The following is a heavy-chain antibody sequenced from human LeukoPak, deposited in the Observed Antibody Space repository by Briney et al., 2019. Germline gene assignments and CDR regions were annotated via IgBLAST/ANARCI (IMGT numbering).Heavy chain of an antibody. Sequence: GGSLRLSCAASGFTFSDYYMSWIRQAPGKGLEWVSYISSSSSYTNYADSVKGRFTISRDNAKNSLYLQMNSLRAEDPAVYYCARPLSYYYDSSGPQGYWGQGTLVTVSS. V-gene: IGHV3-11*03. J-gene: IGHJ4*02. CDR2: ISSSSSYT. CDR3: ARPLSYYYDSSGPQGY. D-gene: IGHD3-22*01. CDR1: GFTFSDYY.